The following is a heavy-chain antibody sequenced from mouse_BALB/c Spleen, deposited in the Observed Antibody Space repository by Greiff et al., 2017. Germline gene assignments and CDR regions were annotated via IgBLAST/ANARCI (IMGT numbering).Heavy chain of an antibody. Sequence: GKLMESGPGLVAPSQSLSITCTVSGFSLTSYGVHWVRQPPGKGLEWLGVIWAGGSTNYNSALMSRLSISKDNSKSQVFLKMNSLQTDDTAMYYCARDYHYAMDYWGQGTSVTVSS. CDR1: GFSLTSYG. CDR3: ARDYHYAMDY. V-gene: IGHV2-9*02. CDR2: IWAGGST. J-gene: IGHJ4*01.